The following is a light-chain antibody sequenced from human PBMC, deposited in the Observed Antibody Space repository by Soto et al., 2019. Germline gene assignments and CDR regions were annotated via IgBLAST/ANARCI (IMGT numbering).Light chain of an antibody. CDR2: EVS. CDR1: SSDVGGYTY. J-gene: IGLJ1*01. V-gene: IGLV2-14*01. Sequence: QSALTQPASVSGSPGQSIAISCTGTSSDVGGYTYVSWYLQHPGKAPKLMIYEVSNRPSGVSNRFSGSKSGNTASLTISGLQAEDEADYYCSSYTSSSPLVFGTGTKLTVL. CDR3: SSYTSSSPLV.